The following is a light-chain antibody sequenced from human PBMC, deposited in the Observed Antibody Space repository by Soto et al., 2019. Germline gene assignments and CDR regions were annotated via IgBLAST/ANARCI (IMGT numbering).Light chain of an antibody. CDR3: QHFDGYPLT. CDR2: RTS. CDR1: QGLSNA. J-gene: IGKJ1*01. V-gene: IGKV1-13*02. Sequence: AVQLTQSPSSLSASVGDRVTITCRASQGLSNAVAWYQQRPGKAPKFLIHRTSSAEGGVPSRFSGGGSGTDFTLPISSLQPEDFATYYCQHFDGYPLTFGQGTKVEIK.